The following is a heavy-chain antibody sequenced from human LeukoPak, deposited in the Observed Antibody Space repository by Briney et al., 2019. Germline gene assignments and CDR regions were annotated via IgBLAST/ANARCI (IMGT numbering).Heavy chain of an antibody. D-gene: IGHD6-19*01. Sequence: PGGSLRLSCAASGFTFSSYAMHWVRQAPGKGLEWVAVISYDGSNKYYADSVKGRFTISRDNSKNTLYLQMNSLRAEDTAVYYCARAVAYHNWFDPWGQGTLVTVSS. CDR1: GFTFSSYA. CDR3: ARAVAYHNWFDP. CDR2: ISYDGSNK. J-gene: IGHJ5*02. V-gene: IGHV3-30*04.